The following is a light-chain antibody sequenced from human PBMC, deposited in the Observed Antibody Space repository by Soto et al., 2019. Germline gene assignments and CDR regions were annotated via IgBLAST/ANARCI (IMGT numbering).Light chain of an antibody. V-gene: IGKV3-20*01. Sequence: EIVLTQSPASLSLSPGERVTLSCRASQSVSGSYLAWYQQKPGQAPRVLIYGASIRATGIPDRFSGSGSGTDFTLTISRLEPEDFAVYYCQQYGSPITFGQGTRLEIK. CDR3: QQYGSPIT. J-gene: IGKJ5*01. CDR2: GAS. CDR1: QSVSGSY.